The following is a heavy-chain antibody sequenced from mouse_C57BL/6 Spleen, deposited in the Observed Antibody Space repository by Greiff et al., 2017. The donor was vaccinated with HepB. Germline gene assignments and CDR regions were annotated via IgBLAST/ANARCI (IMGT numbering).Heavy chain of an antibody. CDR3: TSRNYYGN. J-gene: IGHJ3*01. Sequence: QVQLKESGAELVRPGASVTLSCKASGYTFTDYEMHWVKQTPVHGLEWIGAIDPETGGTAYNQKFKGKAILTADKSSSTAYMELRSLTSEDSAVYYCTSRNYYGNWGQGTLVTVSA. V-gene: IGHV1-15*01. CDR1: GYTFTDYE. D-gene: IGHD1-1*01. CDR2: IDPETGGT.